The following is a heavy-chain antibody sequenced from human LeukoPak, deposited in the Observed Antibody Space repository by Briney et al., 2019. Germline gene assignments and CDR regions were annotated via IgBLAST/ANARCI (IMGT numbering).Heavy chain of an antibody. D-gene: IGHD3-22*01. CDR2: IGGGGVST. CDR3: AKRNYYDSSGYYYDY. V-gene: IGHV3-23*01. J-gene: IGHJ4*02. CDR1: GFTFSTYA. Sequence: GGSLRLSCAASGFTFSTYAMSWVRQAPGKGLEWVSAIGGGGVSTFYADSVKGRFTISRDNSKNTLYLQMNSLRAEDTAVYYCAKRNYYDSSGYYYDYWGQGTLVTVSS.